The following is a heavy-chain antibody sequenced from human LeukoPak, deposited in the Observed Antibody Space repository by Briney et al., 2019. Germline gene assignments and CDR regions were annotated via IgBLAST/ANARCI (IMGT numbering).Heavy chain of an antibody. CDR3: ARDSTGYWYFDL. V-gene: IGHV3-53*01. J-gene: IGHJ2*01. CDR1: GFTVSSNY. D-gene: IGHD3-3*02. Sequence: GGSLRLSCAASGFTVSSNYMSWVRQAPGKGLEWVSVIYSGGSTYYADSVKGRFTISRDNSKNTLYLQMHSLRAEDTAVYYCARDSTGYWYFDLWGRGTLVSVSS. CDR2: IYSGGST.